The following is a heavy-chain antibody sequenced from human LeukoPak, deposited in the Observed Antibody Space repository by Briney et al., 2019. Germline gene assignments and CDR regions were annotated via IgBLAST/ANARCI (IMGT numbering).Heavy chain of an antibody. CDR2: INPSGGST. D-gene: IGHD4/OR15-4a*01. CDR3: ARTTTPGAANRAFDY. J-gene: IGHJ4*02. CDR1: GYTFTSYY. Sequence: ASVKVSCKASGYTFTSYYMHWVRQAPGQGLEWMGIINPSGGSTSYAQKFQGRVTTTRDTSTSTVYMELSSLRSEDTAVYYCARTTTPGAANRAFDYWGQGTLVTVSS. V-gene: IGHV1-46*03.